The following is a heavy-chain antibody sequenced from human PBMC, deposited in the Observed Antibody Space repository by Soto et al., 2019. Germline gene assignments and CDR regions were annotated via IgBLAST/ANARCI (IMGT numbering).Heavy chain of an antibody. V-gene: IGHV1-69*01. CDR1: GGTFSSYA. CDR2: IIPIFGTA. Sequence: QVQLVQSGAEVKKPGSSVKVSCTASGGTFSSYAISWVRQAPGQGLEWMGGIIPIFGTANYAQKFQGRVTITADESTSTAYTERSSLRSEDTAVYYCARDSGLQQPDENWFDPWGQGTLVTVSS. J-gene: IGHJ5*02. D-gene: IGHD6-13*01. CDR3: ARDSGLQQPDENWFDP.